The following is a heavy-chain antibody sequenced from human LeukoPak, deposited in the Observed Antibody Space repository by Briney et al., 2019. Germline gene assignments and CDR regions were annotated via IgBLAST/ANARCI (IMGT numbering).Heavy chain of an antibody. D-gene: IGHD5-24*01. V-gene: IGHV3-7*04. Sequence: GGSLRLSCTASGFTFSSYWMNWVRQAPGKGLEWVANIKEDGSEKNYVSSVKGRFTISRDNAKKTLYLQMNRLRAEDTAVYYCARETEMANLDYWGQGTLVTVSS. J-gene: IGHJ4*02. CDR3: ARETEMANLDY. CDR2: IKEDGSEK. CDR1: GFTFSSYW.